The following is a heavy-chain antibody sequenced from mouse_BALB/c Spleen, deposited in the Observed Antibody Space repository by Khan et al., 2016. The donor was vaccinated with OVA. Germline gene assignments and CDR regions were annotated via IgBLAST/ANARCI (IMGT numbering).Heavy chain of an antibody. V-gene: IGHV3-6*02. CDR2: IRYDGNT. J-gene: IGHJ3*01. CDR1: GYSITNGYF. Sequence: EVQLQESGPGLVKPSQSLSLTCSVTGYSITNGYFWNWIRQFPGNNLEWMGYIRYDGNTNYNPSLKNRISITRDTSKNQFFLNLNSVTPEDTATYYCARGGSSGPAWFTYWGQVTLVTVSA. CDR3: ARGGSSGPAWFTY. D-gene: IGHD3-1*01.